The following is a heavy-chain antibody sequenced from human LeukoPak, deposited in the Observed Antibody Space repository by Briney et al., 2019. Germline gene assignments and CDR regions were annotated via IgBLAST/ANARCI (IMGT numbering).Heavy chain of an antibody. Sequence: GGPLRLSCAASGFTFSSYAMSRVRQAPGKGLEWVSAISGSGGSTYYADSVKGRFTISRDNSKNTLYLQMNSLRAEDTAVYYCAKDQIWRLYGMDVWGQGTTVTVSS. V-gene: IGHV3-23*01. CDR3: AKDQIWRLYGMDV. D-gene: IGHD4/OR15-4a*01. CDR2: ISGSGGST. J-gene: IGHJ6*02. CDR1: GFTFSSYA.